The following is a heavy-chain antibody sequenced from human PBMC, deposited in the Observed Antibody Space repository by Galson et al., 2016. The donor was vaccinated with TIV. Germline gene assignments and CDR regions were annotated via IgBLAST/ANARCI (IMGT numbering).Heavy chain of an antibody. CDR1: GDSVSSNSAA. D-gene: IGHD3-10*01. J-gene: IGHJ3*01. CDR2: TYCRSRCYP. CDR3: ARAAGRNGATCHATCESFDF. Sequence: CAISGDSVSSNSAAWNWIRQSPSRGLEWLGRTYCRSRCYPDYAVSVKSRITIESDTSKNQFSLQLNSVTSEDTAVYYCARAAGRNGATCHATCESFDFWGQGTKVTVSS. V-gene: IGHV6-1*01.